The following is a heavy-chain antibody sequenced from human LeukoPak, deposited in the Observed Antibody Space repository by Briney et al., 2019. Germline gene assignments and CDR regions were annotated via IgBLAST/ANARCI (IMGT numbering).Heavy chain of an antibody. CDR1: GFTFSSYG. CDR2: IWYDGSNK. Sequence: PGGSLRLSCAASGFTFSSYGMHWVRQAPGKGLEWVAVIWYDGSNKYYADSVKGRFTISRDNSKNTLYLQMNSLRAEDTAVYYCASTYSSSWRDAFDIWGQGTMVTVSS. J-gene: IGHJ3*02. V-gene: IGHV3-33*01. D-gene: IGHD6-13*01. CDR3: ASTYSSSWRDAFDI.